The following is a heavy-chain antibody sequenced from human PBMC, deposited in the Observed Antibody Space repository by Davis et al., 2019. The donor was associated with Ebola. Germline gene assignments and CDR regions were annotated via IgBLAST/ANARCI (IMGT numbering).Heavy chain of an antibody. CDR3: ARGGGPIYSYGFDFDY. V-gene: IGHV1-2*04. CDR2: INPNSGGT. D-gene: IGHD5-18*01. CDR1: GYTFTGYY. J-gene: IGHJ4*02. Sequence: ASVKVSCKASGYTFTGYYMHWVRQAPGQGLEWMGWINPNSGGTNYAQKFQGWVTMTRDTSISTAYMELSRLRSDDTAVYYCARGGGPIYSYGFDFDYWGQGTLVTVSS.